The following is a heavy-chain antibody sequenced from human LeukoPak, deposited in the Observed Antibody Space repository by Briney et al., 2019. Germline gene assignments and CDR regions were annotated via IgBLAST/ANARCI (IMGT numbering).Heavy chain of an antibody. J-gene: IGHJ4*02. Sequence: PSETLSLTCTVSGGSISSGSYYWSWIRQPAGKGLEWIGRIYTSGSTNYNPFLKSRVTISVDTSKNQFSLKLSSVTAADTAVYYCARLYGSGSSLYFDYWGQGTLVTVSS. V-gene: IGHV4-61*02. CDR3: ARLYGSGSSLYFDY. D-gene: IGHD3-10*01. CDR1: GGSISSGSYY. CDR2: IYTSGST.